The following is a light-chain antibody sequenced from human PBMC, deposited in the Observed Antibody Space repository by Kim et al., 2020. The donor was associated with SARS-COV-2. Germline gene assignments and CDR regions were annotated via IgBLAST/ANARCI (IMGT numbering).Light chain of an antibody. CDR1: NSGSKS. CDR3: QVWDSSSDHRV. J-gene: IGLJ3*02. Sequence: APGRTARMTCGGNNSGSKSVLWYQQKPGQAPVLVIYYDSDRPSGIPERFSGSNSGNTATLTISRVEAGDEADYYCQVWDSSSDHRVFGGGTQLTVL. V-gene: IGLV3-21*04. CDR2: YDS.